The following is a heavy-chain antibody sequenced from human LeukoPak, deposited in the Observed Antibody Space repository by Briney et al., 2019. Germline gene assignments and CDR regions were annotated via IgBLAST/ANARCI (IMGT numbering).Heavy chain of an antibody. V-gene: IGHV1-69*05. J-gene: IGHJ5*02. D-gene: IGHD3-10*01. CDR3: AREVRGVTNWFDP. CDR1: GGTFSSYA. Sequence: SVKVSCKASGGTFSSYAISWVRQAPGQGLEWMGGIIPIFGTANYAQKFQGRVTITTDESTSTAYMELSSLRSEDTAVYYCAREVRGVTNWFDPSGQGTLVTVSS. CDR2: IIPIFGTA.